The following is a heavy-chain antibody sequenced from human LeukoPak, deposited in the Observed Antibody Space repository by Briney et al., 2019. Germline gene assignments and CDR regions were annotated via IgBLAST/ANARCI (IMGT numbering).Heavy chain of an antibody. Sequence: PSETLSLTCDVSGGSISSDNWWTWVRQPPGKGLEWIGEIYHTGRSNYNPSLKSRVSMSVDKSKNQFSLTLSSVTAADTALYYCVRGLYGSDSYWGQGSLVTVSS. CDR1: GGSISSDNW. CDR2: IYHTGRS. V-gene: IGHV4-4*02. J-gene: IGHJ4*02. CDR3: VRGLYGSDSY. D-gene: IGHD1-26*01.